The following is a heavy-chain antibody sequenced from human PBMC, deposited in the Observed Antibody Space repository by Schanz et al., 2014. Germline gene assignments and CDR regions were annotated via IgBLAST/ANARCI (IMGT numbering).Heavy chain of an antibody. Sequence: DVQLLEPGGGLVQPGGSLRLSCAASGFTFNGYAMTWVRQAPGKGLEWVSSISHSGGSKYYADSVRGRFTISRNNSETTHKVQMISIGDDDTALFCSAKGIRYCSAGACYDYYYYGLDVWGQGSTVTVSS. CDR1: GFTFNGYA. D-gene: IGHD2-21*02. CDR2: ISHSGGSK. V-gene: IGHV3-23*01. CDR3: AKGIRYCSAGACYDYYYYGLDV. J-gene: IGHJ6*02.